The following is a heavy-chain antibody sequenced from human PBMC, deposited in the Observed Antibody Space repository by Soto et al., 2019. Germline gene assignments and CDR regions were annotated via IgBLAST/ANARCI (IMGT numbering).Heavy chain of an antibody. Sequence: SETLSLTCAVSVGSISSSNWWSWVRQPPGKGLEWIGEIYHSGSTNYNPSLKSRVTISVDKSKNQFSLKLSSVTAADTAVYYCARDGYCTNGVCYALDYWGQGTLVTVSS. J-gene: IGHJ4*02. CDR1: VGSISSSNW. D-gene: IGHD2-8*01. CDR2: IYHSGST. V-gene: IGHV4-4*02. CDR3: ARDGYCTNGVCYALDY.